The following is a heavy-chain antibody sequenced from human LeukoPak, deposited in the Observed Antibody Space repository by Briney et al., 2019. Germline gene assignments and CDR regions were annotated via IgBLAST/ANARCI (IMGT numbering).Heavy chain of an antibody. V-gene: IGHV3-74*01. CDR3: ARGLRYCIDGVCQNWFDP. Sequence: GGSLRLSCAASGFTFSSYWMHWVRQAPGKGLVWVSRINSDGSSTSYADTVKGRFTISRDNAKNTLYLQMNSLRAEDTAVYYCARGLRYCIDGVCQNWFDPWGQGTLVTVSS. CDR2: INSDGSST. CDR1: GFTFSSYW. J-gene: IGHJ5*02. D-gene: IGHD2-8*01.